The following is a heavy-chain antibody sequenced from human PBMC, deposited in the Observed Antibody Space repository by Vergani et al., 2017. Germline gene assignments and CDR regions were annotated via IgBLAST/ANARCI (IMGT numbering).Heavy chain of an antibody. J-gene: IGHJ5*02. Sequence: QVQLQESGPGLVKPSETLSLTCTVSGGSISSYYWSWIRQPPGKGLEWIGYIYYSGSTNYNPYLKSRVTISVDTSKNQFSLKLSSVTAADTAVYYCARDLEVGATGWFDPWGQGTLVTVSS. V-gene: IGHV4-59*01. CDR2: IYYSGST. CDR3: ARDLEVGATGWFDP. CDR1: GGSISSYY. D-gene: IGHD1-26*01.